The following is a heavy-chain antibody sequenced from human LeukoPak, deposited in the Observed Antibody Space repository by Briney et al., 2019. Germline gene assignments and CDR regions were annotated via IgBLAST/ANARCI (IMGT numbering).Heavy chain of an antibody. CDR3: ARDSTVTRGFDY. J-gene: IGHJ4*02. Sequence: PSETLSLTCTVSGGSFSSGSYYWSWLRLPPGMGLEWIGYIYYSGSTNYNPSLKSRVTISVDTSKSPFSLKLSSVSAADTAVYCCARDSTVTRGFDYRGQGTLVTVSS. D-gene: IGHD4-17*01. V-gene: IGHV4-61*01. CDR1: GGSFSSGSYY. CDR2: IYYSGST.